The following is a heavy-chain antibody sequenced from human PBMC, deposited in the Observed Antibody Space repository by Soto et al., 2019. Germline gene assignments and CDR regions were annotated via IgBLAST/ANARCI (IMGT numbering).Heavy chain of an antibody. J-gene: IGHJ1*01. Sequence: EVQLVESGGGLIQPGGSLRLSCAASGFAVSNNYMNWVRQAPGKGLEWVSIIYGGGDTYYADSVKGRFTISRDNSKNTLYIQMISVSAYDTAVYYRAIGGLTLGGNFNVWGEGTLVIVSS. CDR2: IYGGGDT. V-gene: IGHV3-53*01. CDR1: GFAVSNNY. D-gene: IGHD1-26*01. CDR3: AIGGLTLGGNFNV.